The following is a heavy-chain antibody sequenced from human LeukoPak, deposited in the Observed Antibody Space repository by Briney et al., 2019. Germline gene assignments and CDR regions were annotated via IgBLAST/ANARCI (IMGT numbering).Heavy chain of an antibody. Sequence: GRTLRLSYAPPAFTYRSYGIHCLLQDPGKGQQGLAVIWHDGKNKYYADSVKGRFTISRDNSKNTLYLQMDSLRAEDTAVYYCARDRGSNDPIDYWGQGTLVTVSS. V-gene: IGHV3-33*01. CDR1: AFTYRSYG. CDR2: IWHDGKNK. D-gene: IGHD2-15*01. J-gene: IGHJ4*02. CDR3: ARDRGSNDPIDY.